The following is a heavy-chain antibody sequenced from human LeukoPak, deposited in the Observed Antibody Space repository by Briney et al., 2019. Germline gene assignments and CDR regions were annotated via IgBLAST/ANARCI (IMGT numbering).Heavy chain of an antibody. CDR3: ARASSDSSGFTYYYYGMDV. J-gene: IGHJ6*02. D-gene: IGHD6-19*01. V-gene: IGHV4-59*01. CDR2: IYYSGST. Sequence: EPSETLSLTCTVSGGSISSYYWSWIRQPPGKGLEWIGYIYYSGSTNYNPSLKSRVTMSADTSKNQFSLKLSSVTAADTAVYYCARASSDSSGFTYYYYGMDVWGQGTTVTVSS. CDR1: GGSISSYY.